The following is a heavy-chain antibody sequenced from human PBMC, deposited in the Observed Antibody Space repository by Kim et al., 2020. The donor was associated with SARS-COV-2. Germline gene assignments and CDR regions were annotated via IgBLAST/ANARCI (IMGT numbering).Heavy chain of an antibody. CDR3: ARGVGSWYWRAYFDY. J-gene: IGHJ4*02. Sequence: SETLSLTCAVYGGSFSGYYWSWIRQPPGKGLEWIGEINHSGSTNYNPSLKSRVTISVDTSKNQFSLKLSSVTAADTAVYYCARGVGSWYWRAYFDYWGQGTLVTVSS. CDR2: INHSGST. D-gene: IGHD2-15*01. V-gene: IGHV4-34*01. CDR1: GGSFSGYY.